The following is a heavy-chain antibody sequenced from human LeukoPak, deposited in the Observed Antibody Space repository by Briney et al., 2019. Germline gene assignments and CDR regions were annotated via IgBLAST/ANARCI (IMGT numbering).Heavy chain of an antibody. CDR2: ISGSGGST. CDR1: GFTFSSYA. Sequence: GGSLRLSCAASGFTFSSYAMSWVRQAPGKGLEWVSAISGSGGSTYYADSVKGRFTISRDNSKNTLYLQMNSLRAEDTAVYYCAKPLFVVVPAAMNPVHDAFDIWGQGTMVTVSS. V-gene: IGHV3-23*01. CDR3: AKPLFVVVPAAMNPVHDAFDI. J-gene: IGHJ3*02. D-gene: IGHD2-2*01.